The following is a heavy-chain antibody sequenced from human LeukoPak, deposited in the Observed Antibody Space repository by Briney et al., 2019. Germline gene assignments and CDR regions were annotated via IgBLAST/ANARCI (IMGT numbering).Heavy chain of an antibody. CDR3: ARGSSGSANRIDY. V-gene: IGHV3-74*01. D-gene: IGHD6-19*01. CDR2: INSDGSTT. Sequence: GGSLRLSCAASGFTFSSYWIHWVRQAPGKGLLWVSRINSDGSTTSYADSVKGRFSISRDNTKNTLYLQMNSLRAEDTAVYYCARGSSGSANRIDYWGQGTLVTVSS. J-gene: IGHJ4*02. CDR1: GFTFSSYW.